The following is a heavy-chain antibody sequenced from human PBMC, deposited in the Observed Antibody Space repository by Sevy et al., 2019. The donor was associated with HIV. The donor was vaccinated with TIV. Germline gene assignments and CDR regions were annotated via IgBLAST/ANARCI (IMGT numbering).Heavy chain of an antibody. J-gene: IGHJ3*02. CDR2: FDPEDGET. V-gene: IGHV1-24*01. CDR1: GYTLTELS. CDR3: ATTVTLGVGAFDI. D-gene: IGHD4-4*01. Sequence: ASVKVSCKVSGYTLTELSMHWVRQAPGKGLEWMGGFDPEDGETIYAQKFQGRVTMNEDTSTDTAYMELSSLRSEDTAVYYCATTVTLGVGAFDIWGQGTMVTVSS.